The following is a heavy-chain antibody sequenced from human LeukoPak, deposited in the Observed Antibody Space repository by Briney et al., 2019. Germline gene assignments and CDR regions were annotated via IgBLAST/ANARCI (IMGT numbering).Heavy chain of an antibody. Sequence: GASVKVSCKASGYTFTGYDMHWVRQAPGQGLEWMGWINPTSGGTNYAQKFQGRVTMTRDTSISTAYMELSSLRSDDTAVYYRARDLGYDSSGYWYWGQGTLVTVSS. V-gene: IGHV1-2*02. J-gene: IGHJ4*02. CDR2: INPTSGGT. D-gene: IGHD3-22*01. CDR3: ARDLGYDSSGYWY. CDR1: GYTFTGYD.